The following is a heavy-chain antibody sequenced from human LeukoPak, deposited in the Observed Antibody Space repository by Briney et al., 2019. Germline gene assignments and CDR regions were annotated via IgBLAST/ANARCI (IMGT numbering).Heavy chain of an antibody. D-gene: IGHD3-22*01. J-gene: IGHJ4*02. CDR1: GFTFSSYA. Sequence: PGGSLRLSCAASGFTFSSYAMSWVRQAPGKGLEWVSAISGSGGSTYYADSVKGRFTISRDNSKNTLYLQMNSLRAEDTAVYYCAKVVEHYYDSSGPFDYWGQGTLVTVSS. CDR3: AKVVEHYYDSSGPFDY. CDR2: ISGSGGST. V-gene: IGHV3-23*01.